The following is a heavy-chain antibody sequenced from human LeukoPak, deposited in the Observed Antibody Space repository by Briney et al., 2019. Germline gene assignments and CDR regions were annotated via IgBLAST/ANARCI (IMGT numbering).Heavy chain of an antibody. CDR1: GSTFSSYD. D-gene: IGHD3-10*01. CDR2: MNPNSGDT. V-gene: IGHV1-8*02. Sequence: GASVKVSXKASGSTFSSYDINWVRQATGQGLEWMGWMNPNSGDTGYTQRFQGRVTMTRDTSISTAYMELSGLRSEDTAVYYCARGPYGTGSHFDFWGQGTLVTVSS. CDR3: ARGPYGTGSHFDF. J-gene: IGHJ4*02.